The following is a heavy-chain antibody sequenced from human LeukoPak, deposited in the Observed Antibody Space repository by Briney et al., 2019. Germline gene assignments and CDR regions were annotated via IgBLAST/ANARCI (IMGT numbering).Heavy chain of an antibody. D-gene: IGHD6-19*01. CDR2: IIPIFGTA. CDR3: ASPYSSGHDAFDI. CDR1: GGTFSSYA. V-gene: IGHV1-69*05. Sequence: SVKVSCKASGGTFSSYAISWVRQAPGQGLEWMGGIIPIFGTANYAQKFQGRVTITTDESTSTAYMELSSLRSEDTAVYYCASPYSSGHDAFDIWGQGTMVTVSS. J-gene: IGHJ3*02.